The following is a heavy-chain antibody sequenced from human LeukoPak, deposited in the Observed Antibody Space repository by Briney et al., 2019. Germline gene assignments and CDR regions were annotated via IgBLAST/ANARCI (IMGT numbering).Heavy chain of an antibody. D-gene: IGHD6-19*01. CDR3: ARDPYSSGTFDI. CDR2: IRSDGSNK. CDR1: GFSFSSYG. J-gene: IGHJ3*02. Sequence: GGSLRLSCAGSGFSFSSYGMHWVRQAPGKGLEWMAFIRSDGSNKYYADSVKGRFTISRDNAKNSLYLQMNSLRAEDTAVYYCARDPYSSGTFDIWGQGTMVTVSS. V-gene: IGHV3-30*02.